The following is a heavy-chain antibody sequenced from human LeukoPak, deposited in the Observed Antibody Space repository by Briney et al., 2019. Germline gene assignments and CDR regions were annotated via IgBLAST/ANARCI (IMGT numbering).Heavy chain of an antibody. V-gene: IGHV3-64*02. J-gene: IGHJ3*01. CDR3: VRRPQLYSDSGARGFDS. Sequence: GRSVRPSCFPSGFTFIHYAMHSVRQAPGKGLEYVSVISSDGDSRSYSDSMKVRFIMSRDNSKDSLSLQISRLTAGDLAGYFCVRRPQLYSDSGARGFDSCGQGKMLSASS. CDR1: GFTFIHYA. D-gene: IGHD4-11*01. CDR2: ISSDGDSR.